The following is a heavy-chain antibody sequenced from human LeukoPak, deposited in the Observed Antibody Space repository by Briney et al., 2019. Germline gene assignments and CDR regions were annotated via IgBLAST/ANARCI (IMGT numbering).Heavy chain of an antibody. CDR1: GFTFRSYA. J-gene: IGHJ6*02. CDR3: ARQQLRDYYYYYGMDV. Sequence: GGSLRLSCAASGFTFRSYAMSWVRQAPGKGLEWVSTVTSSGGSTYYSDSVKGRFTISRDNAKNSLYLQMNSLRAEDTAVYYCARQQLRDYYYYYGMDVWGQGTTVTVSS. CDR2: VTSSGGST. V-gene: IGHV3-23*01. D-gene: IGHD6-13*01.